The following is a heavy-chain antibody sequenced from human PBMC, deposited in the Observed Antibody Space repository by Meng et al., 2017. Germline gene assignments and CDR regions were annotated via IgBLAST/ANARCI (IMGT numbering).Heavy chain of an antibody. CDR2: IYHSGST. Sequence: SETLSLTCAVSGGSISSSNWWSWVRQPPGKGLEWTGEIYHSGSTNYNPSLKSRVTISVDKSKNQFSLKLSSVTAADTAVYYCARTTTVVTYAFDIWGQGTMVTVSS. CDR3: ARTTTVVTYAFDI. CDR1: GGSISSSNW. J-gene: IGHJ3*02. D-gene: IGHD4-23*01. V-gene: IGHV4-4*02.